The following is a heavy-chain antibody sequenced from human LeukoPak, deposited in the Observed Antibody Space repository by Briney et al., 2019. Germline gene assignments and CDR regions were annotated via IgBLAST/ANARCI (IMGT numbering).Heavy chain of an antibody. CDR1: GFTFSSYS. J-gene: IGHJ4*02. V-gene: IGHV3-48*04. D-gene: IGHD1-26*01. CDR3: VRDKLVGPSRLDH. Sequence: GGSLRLSCAASGFTFSSYSMNWVRQAPGKGLEWVSYISSSSRTIYYADSVKGRFTISRDNAKNSLYLQMNSLRVEDTAVYYCVRDKLVGPSRLDHWGQGTLVTVSS. CDR2: ISSSSRTI.